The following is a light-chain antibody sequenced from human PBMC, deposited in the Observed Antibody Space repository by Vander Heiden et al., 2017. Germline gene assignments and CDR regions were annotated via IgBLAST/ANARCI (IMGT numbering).Light chain of an antibody. J-gene: IGKJ1*01. CDR3: KQSYSTLWT. V-gene: IGKV1-39*01. Sequence: DIQMTQSPSSLSASVGDRVTITCRASQSIRSYLNWYQQKPGKAPKLLIYAASSLQSGVPSRFSGSGSGTDFTLTISSLQPEDFATYYCKQSYSTLWTFGQGTKVEIK. CDR2: AAS. CDR1: QSIRSY.